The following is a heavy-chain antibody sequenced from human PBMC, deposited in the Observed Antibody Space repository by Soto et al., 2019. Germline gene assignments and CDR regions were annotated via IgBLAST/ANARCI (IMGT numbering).Heavy chain of an antibody. CDR3: ARDEGGILTGYYCY. Sequence: QVQLVESGGGVVQPGRSLRLSCAASGFTFSSYAMHWVRQATGKGLEWVAVISYDGSNKYYADSVKGRFTISRDNSKNTLYLQMNSLRAEDTAVYYCARDEGGILTGYYCYWGQGTLVTVSS. CDR1: GFTFSSYA. V-gene: IGHV3-30-3*01. J-gene: IGHJ4*02. D-gene: IGHD3-9*01. CDR2: ISYDGSNK.